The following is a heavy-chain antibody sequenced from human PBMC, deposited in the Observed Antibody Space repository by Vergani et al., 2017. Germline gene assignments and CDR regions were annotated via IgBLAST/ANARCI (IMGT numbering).Heavy chain of an antibody. CDR1: GYSIRNGYY. J-gene: IGHJ6*03. D-gene: IGHD2-21*01. Sequence: QVQLQESGPGLVEPSETLSLTCAVSGYSIRNGYYWSWIRQPPGKGLEWIGYIYYSGSTNYNPSLKSRVTISVDTSKNQFSLKLSSVTAADTAVYYCARSYCGGDCYSPPFYYYYYYMDVWGKGTTVTVSS. V-gene: IGHV4-59*01. CDR3: ARSYCGGDCYSPPFYYYYYYMDV. CDR2: IYYSGST.